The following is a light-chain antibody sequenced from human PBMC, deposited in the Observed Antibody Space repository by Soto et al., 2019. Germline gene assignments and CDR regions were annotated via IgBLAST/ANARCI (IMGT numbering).Light chain of an antibody. Sequence: QSALTQPRSVSGSPGQSVTISCTGTSSDVGDYVSWYQQHPGKAPKLMIYHVSKRPSGVPDRFSGSKSGNAASLTISGLQADDEADYYCCTDAGTYKVFGTGTKLTVL. J-gene: IGLJ1*01. V-gene: IGLV2-11*01. CDR1: SSDVGDY. CDR3: CTDAGTYKV. CDR2: HVS.